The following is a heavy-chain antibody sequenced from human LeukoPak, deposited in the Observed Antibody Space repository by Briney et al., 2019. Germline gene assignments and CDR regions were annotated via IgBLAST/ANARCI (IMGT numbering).Heavy chain of an antibody. D-gene: IGHD3-9*01. CDR3: ARSLRYFDWLLYGPYFDY. CDR1: GYTFTSYG. CDR2: ISAYNGNT. Sequence: ASVKVSFKASGYTFTSYGISWVRQAPGQGLEWMGWISAYNGNTNYAQKLQGRVTMTTDTSTSTAYMELRSLRSDDTAVYYCARSLRYFDWLLYGPYFDYWGQGTLVTVSS. V-gene: IGHV1-18*01. J-gene: IGHJ4*02.